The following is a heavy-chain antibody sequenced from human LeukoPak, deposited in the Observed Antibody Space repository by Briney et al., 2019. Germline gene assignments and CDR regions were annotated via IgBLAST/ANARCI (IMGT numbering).Heavy chain of an antibody. CDR1: GFTFSSYW. V-gene: IGHV3-7*01. D-gene: IGHD3-22*01. Sequence: PGGSLRLSCAASGFTFSSYWMTWVRQAPGKGLEWVANIIPDGSEKYYVDSVKGRFTISRDNAKNSLYLQMNSLRAEDTAVYSCARFGGHYYDSTGSFDYWGQGTLVTVSS. J-gene: IGHJ4*02. CDR2: IIPDGSEK. CDR3: ARFGGHYYDSTGSFDY.